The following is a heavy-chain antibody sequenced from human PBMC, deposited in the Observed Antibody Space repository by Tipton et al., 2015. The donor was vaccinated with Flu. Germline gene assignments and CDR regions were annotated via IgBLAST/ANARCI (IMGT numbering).Heavy chain of an antibody. V-gene: IGHV3-7*01. CDR2: IRRDGDEK. CDR3: AREYIVLVPAAHDGFDI. Sequence: SLRLSCAASGFTFSNYWMSWVRQAPGKGLEFVANIRRDGDEKYYVDSVEGRFTISRDNAKNSVYLQMNSLRAEDTAVYYCAREYIVLVPAAHDGFDIWGQGTMVTVSS. J-gene: IGHJ3*02. D-gene: IGHD2-2*01. CDR1: GFTFSNYW.